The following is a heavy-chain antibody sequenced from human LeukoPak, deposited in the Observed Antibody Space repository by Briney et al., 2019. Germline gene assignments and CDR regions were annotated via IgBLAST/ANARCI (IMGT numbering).Heavy chain of an antibody. CDR2: ISWDGGST. J-gene: IGHJ4*02. Sequence: GGSLRLSCAASGFTFDVYTMHWVRQAPGKGMEWFSLISWDGGSTYYADSVKGRFTISRDNSKNSLYLQMNSLRTEDTALYYCAKDERGYSYGAPDYWGQGTLVTVSS. CDR1: GFTFDVYT. CDR3: AKDERGYSYGAPDY. V-gene: IGHV3-43*01. D-gene: IGHD5-18*01.